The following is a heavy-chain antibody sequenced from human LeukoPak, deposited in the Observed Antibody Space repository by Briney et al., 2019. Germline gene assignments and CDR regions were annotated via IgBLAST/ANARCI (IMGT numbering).Heavy chain of an antibody. CDR3: ARSGYSSGWYIY. D-gene: IGHD6-19*01. Sequence: SETLSLTCTVSGGSISSYYWSWIRQPPGKGLEWIGYIYYSGSTNYNPSLKSRVTISVDTSKNQFSLKLRSVTAADTAVYYCARSGYSSGWYIYWGQGTLVTVSS. CDR2: IYYSGST. V-gene: IGHV4-59*01. CDR1: GGSISSYY. J-gene: IGHJ4*02.